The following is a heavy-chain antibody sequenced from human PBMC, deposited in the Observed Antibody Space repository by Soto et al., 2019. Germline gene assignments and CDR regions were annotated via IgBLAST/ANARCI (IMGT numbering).Heavy chain of an antibody. V-gene: IGHV4-34*01. CDR1: GGSFSGYY. J-gene: IGHJ4*02. Sequence: SETLSLTCAVYGGSFSGYYWSWIRQPPGKGLEWIGEINHSGSTNYNPSLKSRVTISVDTSKNQFSLKLSSVTAADTAVYYCASSMTTVTKIDYWGQGTLVTVSS. CDR3: ASSMTTVTKIDY. CDR2: INHSGST. D-gene: IGHD4-17*01.